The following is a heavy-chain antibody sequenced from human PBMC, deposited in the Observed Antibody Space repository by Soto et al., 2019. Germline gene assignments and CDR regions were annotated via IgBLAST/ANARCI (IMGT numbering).Heavy chain of an antibody. CDR2: IIPIFGTA. D-gene: IGHD3-10*01. Sequence: ASVKVSCKASGVTFSSYAISWVRQAPGQGLEWMGGIIPIFGTANYAQKFQGRVTITADESTSTAYMELSSLRSEDTAVYYCARADRYYGSGFAYYGMDVWGQGTTVTVSS. CDR1: GVTFSSYA. CDR3: ARADRYYGSGFAYYGMDV. V-gene: IGHV1-69*13. J-gene: IGHJ6*02.